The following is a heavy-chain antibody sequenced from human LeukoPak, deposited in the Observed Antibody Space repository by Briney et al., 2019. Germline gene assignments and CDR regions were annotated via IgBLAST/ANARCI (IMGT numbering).Heavy chain of an antibody. CDR2: ILASGGGT. CDR1: GFNFSAHA. J-gene: IGHJ6*03. V-gene: IGHV3-23*01. CDR3: GTPQSPSRGFYMDV. Sequence: GGSLRLSCAASGFNFSAHAMNWVRQAPGKGLEWVAAILASGGGTYYTDSVKGRFTISRDNSKNTLYLQMNSLRAEDTAVYYCGTPQSPSRGFYMDVWGKGTTVTVSS.